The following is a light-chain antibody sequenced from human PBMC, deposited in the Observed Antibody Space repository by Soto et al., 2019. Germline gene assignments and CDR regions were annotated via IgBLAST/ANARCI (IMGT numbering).Light chain of an antibody. Sequence: DIQMTQSPSTLSASVGDRVTMTCRASQSIRSWLAWYQQKPGKAPKLLIYDASSLESGVPSRFSGRRSGTEFTLTISSLQPDDFGTYYCQQYESYSPLTFGRGTKVDIK. V-gene: IGKV1-5*01. CDR1: QSIRSW. CDR3: QQYESYSPLT. J-gene: IGKJ4*01. CDR2: DAS.